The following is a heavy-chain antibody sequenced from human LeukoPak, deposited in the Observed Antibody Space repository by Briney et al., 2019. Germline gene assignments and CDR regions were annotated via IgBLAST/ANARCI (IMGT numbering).Heavy chain of an antibody. CDR3: ATLTGGDY. D-gene: IGHD1-26*01. V-gene: IGHV3-30*03. J-gene: IGHJ4*02. CDR2: ISYDGSNK. Sequence: PGGSPSLSCAASGFTFSSYGMHWVRQAPGKGLEWVAVISYDGSNKYYADSVKGRFTISRDNSKNTLYLQMNSLRAEDTAVYYCATLTGGDYWGQGTLVTVSS. CDR1: GFTFSSYG.